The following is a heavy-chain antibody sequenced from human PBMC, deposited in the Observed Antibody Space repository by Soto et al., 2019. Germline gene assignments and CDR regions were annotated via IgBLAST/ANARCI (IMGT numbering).Heavy chain of an antibody. CDR3: ARVQYYYETTGPNDY. D-gene: IGHD3-22*01. CDR2: INPNNGDT. J-gene: IGHJ4*02. CDR1: GYTFTSYY. V-gene: IGHV1-2*02. Sequence: ASVKVSCKASGYTFTSYYIRWVRQAPGQGLEWMGWINPNNGDTKYVQKFQGRLTMTRDTSISKAYMELNRLRSDDTAVYYCARVQYYYETTGPNDYSGPGTLLTVS.